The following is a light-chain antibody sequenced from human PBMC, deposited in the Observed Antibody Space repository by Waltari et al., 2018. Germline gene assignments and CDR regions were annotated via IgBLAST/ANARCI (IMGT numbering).Light chain of an antibody. CDR3: AAWDDSLSGVV. Sequence: QSVLTQPPSASGTPGQRVTIPCSGSSSNIGSNYVYWYQQLPGTTPKLLIDRNNQRPSGVPDRFSGSKSGTSASLAISGLRSEDEADYYCAAWDDSLSGVVFGGGTKLTVL. J-gene: IGLJ2*01. CDR1: SSNIGSNY. V-gene: IGLV1-47*01. CDR2: RNN.